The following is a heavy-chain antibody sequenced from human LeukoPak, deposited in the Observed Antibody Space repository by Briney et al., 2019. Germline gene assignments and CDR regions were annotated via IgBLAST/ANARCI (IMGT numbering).Heavy chain of an antibody. D-gene: IGHD5-12*01. Sequence: GASVKVSCKASGYTFTGYYMHWVRQAPGQGLEWMGWINPNSGGTNYAQKFQGRVTMTRDTSISTAYMELSRLRSDDTAVYYCAGYPLREGWLPNYFDYWGQGTLVTVSS. CDR3: AGYPLREGWLPNYFDY. J-gene: IGHJ4*02. CDR2: INPNSGGT. V-gene: IGHV1-2*02. CDR1: GYTFTGYY.